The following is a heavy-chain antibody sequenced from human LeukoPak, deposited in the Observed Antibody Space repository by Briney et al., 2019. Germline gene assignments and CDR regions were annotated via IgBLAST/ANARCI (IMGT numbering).Heavy chain of an antibody. D-gene: IGHD2-15*01. V-gene: IGHV4-59*02. CDR1: GGSVSSYY. J-gene: IGHJ3*02. CDR3: ARRVVVVTANDKSDVFDM. CDR2: IYYTGST. Sequence: PSETLSLTCTVSGGSVSSYYWNWIRQPPGEGLEWIGYIYYTGSTKYNPSLESRVTISLDTSKNQFSLKLSSVTAADTAVYYCARRVVVVTANDKSDVFDMWGQGTVVTVSS.